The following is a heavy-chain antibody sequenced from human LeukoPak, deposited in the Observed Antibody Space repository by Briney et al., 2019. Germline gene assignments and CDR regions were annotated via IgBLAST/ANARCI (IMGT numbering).Heavy chain of an antibody. CDR1: GFSFSNYW. CDR2: SNSDGTRT. V-gene: IGHV3-74*01. Sequence: GGSLRLSCAASGFSFSNYWMQWVRQAPGKGPVWVSQSNSDGTRTSHADSVKGRLTISRDNAKNTLYLQMNSLRAEDTAVYYCATDRAFYDSSGYLGYYFDYWGQGTLVTVSS. J-gene: IGHJ4*02. D-gene: IGHD3-22*01. CDR3: ATDRAFYDSSGYLGYYFDY.